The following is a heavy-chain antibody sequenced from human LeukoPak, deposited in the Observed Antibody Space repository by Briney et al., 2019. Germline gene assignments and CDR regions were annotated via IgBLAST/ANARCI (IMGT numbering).Heavy chain of an antibody. V-gene: IGHV4-39*01. CDR1: GGSISSSSYY. D-gene: IGHD3-10*01. CDR3: ARGKSYYGSGSYYPNWFDP. Sequence: SETLSLTCTVSGGSISSSSYYWGWIRQPPGKGLEWIGCIYYSGSTYYNPSLKSRVTMSVDTSKNQFSLKLSSVTAADTAVYYCARGKSYYGSGSYYPNWFDPWGQGTLVTVSS. J-gene: IGHJ5*02. CDR2: IYYSGST.